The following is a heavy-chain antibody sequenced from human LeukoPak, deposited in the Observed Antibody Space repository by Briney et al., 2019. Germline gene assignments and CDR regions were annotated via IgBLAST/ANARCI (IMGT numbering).Heavy chain of an antibody. CDR3: ARVDDFWSGYYYFDY. CDR1: GGSISSYY. CDR2: IYTSGST. J-gene: IGHJ4*02. V-gene: IGHV4-4*07. Sequence: PSETLSLTCTVSGGSISSYYWSWIRQPAGKGLEWIGRIYTSGSTNYNPSLKSRVTMSVDTSKNQFSLKLSSVTAADTAVYYCARVDDFWSGYYYFDYWGQGTLVTVSS. D-gene: IGHD3-3*01.